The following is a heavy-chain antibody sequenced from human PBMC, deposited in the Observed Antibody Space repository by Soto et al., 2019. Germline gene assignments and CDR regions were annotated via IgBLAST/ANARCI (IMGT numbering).Heavy chain of an antibody. J-gene: IGHJ4*02. CDR2: ISGSGGST. Sequence: PGGSLRLSCAASGFTFSSYAMSWVRQAPGKGLEWVSAISGSGGSTYYADSVKGRFTISRDNSKNTLYLQMNSPRAEDTAVYYCATVALKAYYYGYSLDYWGQGTLVTVYS. CDR1: GFTFSSYA. CDR3: ATVALKAYYYGYSLDY. V-gene: IGHV3-23*01. D-gene: IGHD3-10*01.